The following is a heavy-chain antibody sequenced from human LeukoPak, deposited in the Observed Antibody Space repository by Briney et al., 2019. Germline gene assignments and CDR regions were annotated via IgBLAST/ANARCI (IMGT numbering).Heavy chain of an antibody. D-gene: IGHD1-26*01. CDR1: GGSISSADYY. V-gene: IGHV4-30-4*01. CDR3: ATYIGSYRWFDP. J-gene: IGHJ5*02. Sequence: SETLSLTCSVSGGSISSADYYGSWIRQPPGKGLEWIGYIHHSGSTYYNPSLKSRVTMSVDTSNNQFSLKLSSVTAADTAVYYCATYIGSYRWFDPWGQGTLVTVSS. CDR2: IHHSGST.